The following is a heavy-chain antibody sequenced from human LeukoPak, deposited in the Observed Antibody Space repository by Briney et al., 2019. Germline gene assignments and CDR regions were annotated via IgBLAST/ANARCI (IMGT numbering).Heavy chain of an antibody. CDR1: EFIFSSYA. Sequence: TGGSLRLSCAASEFIFSSYAMSWIRQPPGKGLEWIGYIYYTGSTSYNPSLKSRVTISMDTSKNQFSLKLSSVTAADSAVYYCARSDYSGSGTYTEFDAFDIWGQGPMVTVSS. CDR3: ARSDYSGSGTYTEFDAFDI. CDR2: IYYTGST. J-gene: IGHJ3*02. D-gene: IGHD3-10*01. V-gene: IGHV4-59*01.